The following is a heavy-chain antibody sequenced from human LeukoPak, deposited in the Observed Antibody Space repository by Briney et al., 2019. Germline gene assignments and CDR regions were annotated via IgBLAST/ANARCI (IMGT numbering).Heavy chain of an antibody. CDR3: ARERFGTTVTRSPPDY. D-gene: IGHD4-17*01. CDR2: ISAYNGNT. J-gene: IGHJ4*02. CDR1: GYTFTSYG. V-gene: IGHV1-18*01. Sequence: GASVKVSCKASGYTFTSYGISWVRQAPGQGLEWMGWISAYNGNTNYAQKLQGRVTMTTDTSTSTAYMELRSLRSDDTAVYYCARERFGTTVTRSPPDYWGQGTLVTVSS.